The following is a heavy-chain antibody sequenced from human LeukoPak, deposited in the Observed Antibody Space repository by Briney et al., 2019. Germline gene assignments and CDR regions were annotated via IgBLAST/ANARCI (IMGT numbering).Heavy chain of an antibody. CDR1: GFTVSSHY. Sequence: GGSLRLSCAASGFTVSSHYMNWVRQAPGKGLEWVSVIYSGGSTYYADSVKGRFTISRDNSKNTLYLQMNSLRAEDTAVYYCAKDYYYDSSGYIRDWGQGTLVTVSS. J-gene: IGHJ4*02. CDR3: AKDYYYDSSGYIRD. CDR2: IYSGGST. D-gene: IGHD3-22*01. V-gene: IGHV3-53*01.